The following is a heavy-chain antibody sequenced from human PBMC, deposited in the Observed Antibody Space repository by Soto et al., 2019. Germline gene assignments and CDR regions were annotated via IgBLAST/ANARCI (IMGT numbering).Heavy chain of an antibody. CDR3: AKDVAVAGYFDY. CDR1: GFTFSSYG. V-gene: IGHV3-30*18. Sequence: QVQLVESGGGVVQPGRSLRLSCAASGFTFSSYGMHWVRQAPGKGLEWVAVISYDGSNKYYADSVKGRFTISRDNSKNTLYLQMNSLRAEDTAVYYCAKDVAVAGYFDYWSQGTLVTVSS. CDR2: ISYDGSNK. J-gene: IGHJ4*02. D-gene: IGHD6-19*01.